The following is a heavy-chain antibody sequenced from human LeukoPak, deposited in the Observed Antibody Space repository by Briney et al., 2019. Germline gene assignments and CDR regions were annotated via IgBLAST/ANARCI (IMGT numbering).Heavy chain of an antibody. CDR2: SYDSGST. Sequence: SETLSLTCTVSGGSISSYYWSWIRQPPGKGLEWIGYSYDSGSTNYNPSLKSRVTISVDTSKNQFSLKLSSVTAADTAVYYCARHAITYYYDSSGYEPDAFDIWGQGTMVTVSS. D-gene: IGHD3-22*01. CDR1: GGSISSYY. CDR3: ARHAITYYYDSSGYEPDAFDI. V-gene: IGHV4-59*08. J-gene: IGHJ3*02.